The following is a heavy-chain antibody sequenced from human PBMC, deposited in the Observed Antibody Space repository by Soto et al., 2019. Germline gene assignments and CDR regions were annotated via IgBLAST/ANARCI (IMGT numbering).Heavy chain of an antibody. Sequence: PGGSLRLSCAATGLTFYNYDMTWVRQAPGKGLEWVSTISGSGDRASYADTVKGRFTISRDNSRNTLYLQMSNLRAEDTAIYYCAKVLWSGLIVATIFFDYWGQGTLVTVSS. V-gene: IGHV3-23*01. D-gene: IGHD5-12*01. CDR1: GLTFYNYD. J-gene: IGHJ4*02. CDR2: ISGSGDRA. CDR3: AKVLWSGLIVATIFFDY.